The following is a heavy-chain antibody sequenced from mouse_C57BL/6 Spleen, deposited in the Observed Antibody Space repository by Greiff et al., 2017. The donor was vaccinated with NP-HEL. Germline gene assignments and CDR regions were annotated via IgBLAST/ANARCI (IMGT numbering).Heavy chain of an antibody. CDR2: ISDGGSYT. Sequence: EVHLVESGGGLVKPGGSLKLSCAASGFTFSSYAMSWVRQTPEKRLEWVATISDGGSYTYYPDNVKGRFTISRDNAKNNLYLQMIHLKSEDTAMYYCARDGIYDGYYGYFDYWGQGTTLTVSS. D-gene: IGHD2-3*01. CDR3: ARDGIYDGYYGYFDY. J-gene: IGHJ2*01. CDR1: GFTFSSYA. V-gene: IGHV5-4*01.